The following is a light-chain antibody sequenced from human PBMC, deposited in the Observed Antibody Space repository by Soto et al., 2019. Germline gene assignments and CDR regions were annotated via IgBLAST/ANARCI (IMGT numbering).Light chain of an antibody. CDR2: EVT. CDR3: SSYTVTNFLSYV. J-gene: IGLJ1*01. V-gene: IGLV2-14*01. Sequence: QSALTQPASVSGSPGQSITISCTGSSSDVGGYNYVSWYQQHPGKAPKLIIYEVTYRPSGVSNRFSGSKSGNTASLTISGLQSEGEADYYCSSYTVTNFLSYVFGTGTKVTVL. CDR1: SSDVGGYNY.